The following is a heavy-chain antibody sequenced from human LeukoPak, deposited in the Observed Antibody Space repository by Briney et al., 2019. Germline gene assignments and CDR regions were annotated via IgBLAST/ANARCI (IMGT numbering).Heavy chain of an antibody. D-gene: IGHD6-13*01. CDR3: AKDIGYSSSWYQCDY. CDR2: ISWNSGSI. CDR1: GFTFSSYA. Sequence: GGSLRLSCAASGFTFSSYAMSWVRQAPGKGLEWVSGISWNSGSIGYADSVKGRFTISRDNAKNSLYLQMNSLRAEDTALYYCAKDIGYSSSWYQCDYWGQGTLVTVSS. J-gene: IGHJ4*02. V-gene: IGHV3-9*01.